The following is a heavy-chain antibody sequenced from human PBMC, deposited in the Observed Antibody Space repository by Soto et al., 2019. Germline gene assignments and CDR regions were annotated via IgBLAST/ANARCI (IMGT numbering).Heavy chain of an antibody. J-gene: IGHJ4*02. CDR2: ISVSGNII. Sequence: PGGSLRLSCAASGFTFSAYEFNWVRQAPGRGLEWISYISVSGNIIKYADSVKGRFTISRDNAENSLHLHMSSLRVDDTAVYFCVRATMRASAAASLDYWGQGTQVTVSS. D-gene: IGHD6-13*01. V-gene: IGHV3-48*03. CDR1: GFTFSAYE. CDR3: VRATMRASAAASLDY.